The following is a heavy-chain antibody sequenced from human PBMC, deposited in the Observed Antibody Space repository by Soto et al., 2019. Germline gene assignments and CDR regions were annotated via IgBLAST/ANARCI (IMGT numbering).Heavy chain of an antibody. D-gene: IGHD2-2*01. CDR1: GFTFSSYW. Sequence: GGSLRLSCAASGFTFSSYWMSWVRQAPGKGLEWVANIKQDGSEKYYVDSVKGRFTISRDNAKNSLYLQMNSLRAEDTAVYYFARESLTGVVPAAMSWFAPWGQETLVTFSS. J-gene: IGHJ5*02. V-gene: IGHV3-7*03. CDR3: ARESLTGVVPAAMSWFAP. CDR2: IKQDGSEK.